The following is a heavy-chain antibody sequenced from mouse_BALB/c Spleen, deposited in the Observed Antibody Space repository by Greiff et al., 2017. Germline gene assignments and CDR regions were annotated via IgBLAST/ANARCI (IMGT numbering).Heavy chain of an antibody. D-gene: IGHD2-4*01. Sequence: EVQLQQSGAELVKPGASVKLSCTASGFNIKDTYMHWVKQRPEQGLEWIGRIDPANGNTKYDPKFQGKATITADTSSNTAYLQLSSLTSEDTAVYCGAPYDDDDKGFAYWGQGTLVTVSA. CDR2: IDPANGNT. CDR1: GFNIKDTY. CDR3: APYDDDDKGFAY. J-gene: IGHJ3*01. V-gene: IGHV14-3*02.